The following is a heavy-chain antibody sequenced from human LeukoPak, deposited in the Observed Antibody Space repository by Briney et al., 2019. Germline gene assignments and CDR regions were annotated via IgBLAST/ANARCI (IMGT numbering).Heavy chain of an antibody. D-gene: IGHD3-10*01. V-gene: IGHV3-11*01. J-gene: IGHJ6*02. CDR3: ARDRPITMVRGVVYYYYGMDV. Sequence: GGSLRLSCAASGFTFSDYYMSWIRQAPGKGLEWVSYISSSASTIYYADSVKGRFTISRDNAKNSLYLQMNSLRAEDTAAYYCARDRPITMVRGVVYYYYGMDVWGQGTTVTVSS. CDR1: GFTFSDYY. CDR2: ISSSASTI.